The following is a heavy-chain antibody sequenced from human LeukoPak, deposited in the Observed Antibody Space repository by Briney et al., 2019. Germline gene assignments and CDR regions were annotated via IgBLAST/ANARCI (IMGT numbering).Heavy chain of an antibody. D-gene: IGHD3-10*01. Sequence: PGGSLRLSCAASGFTFSNYWMQWVRQAPGKGLVWVSRINGEGGTSYADSVKGRFTISRDNAKNTVHLQMNSLRAEDTAVHYCARDLVYGSGSCGHWGQGTLVTVSS. CDR3: ARDLVYGSGSCGH. J-gene: IGHJ4*02. V-gene: IGHV3-74*01. CDR1: GFTFSNYW. CDR2: INGEGGT.